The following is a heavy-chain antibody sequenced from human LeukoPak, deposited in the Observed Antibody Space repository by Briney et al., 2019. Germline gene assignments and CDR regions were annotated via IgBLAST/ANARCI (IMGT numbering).Heavy chain of an antibody. J-gene: IGHJ4*02. Sequence: GGSLRLSCVASGFNFNNYWMSWVRQAPEKGLKWVANIKHDGGEKYYVDSVKGRFTISRADAKNEVYLDMNNLRDEDTAVYYCTRSGIYSSAWSDYWGQGTLVIVSS. V-gene: IGHV3-7*01. D-gene: IGHD6-19*01. CDR2: IKHDGGEK. CDR1: GFNFNNYW. CDR3: TRSGIYSSAWSDY.